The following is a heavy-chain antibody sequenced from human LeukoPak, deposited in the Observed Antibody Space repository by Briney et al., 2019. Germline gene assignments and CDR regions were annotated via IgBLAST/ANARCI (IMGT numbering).Heavy chain of an antibody. CDR1: GGTFSSYA. D-gene: IGHD3-22*01. J-gene: IGHJ4*02. CDR3: ASDDSSGYYGSAMKSFDY. CDR2: IIPIFGTA. Sequence: SVEVSCKASGGTFSSYAISWVRQAPGQGLEWMGGIIPIFGTANYAQKFQGRVTITADESTSTAYMELSSLRSEDTAVYYCASDDSSGYYGSAMKSFDYWGQGTLVTVSS. V-gene: IGHV1-69*01.